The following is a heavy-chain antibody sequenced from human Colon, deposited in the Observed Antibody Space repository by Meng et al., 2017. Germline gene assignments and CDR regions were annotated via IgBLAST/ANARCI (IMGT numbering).Heavy chain of an antibody. J-gene: IGHJ4*02. V-gene: IGHV3-23*01. D-gene: IGHD3-22*01. CDR1: GFTWSNCA. Sequence: GESLKISCAASGFTWSNCAMSWVRQAPGQGLEWVSTITSDGSFTNYAGSVKGRFTISRDISKNSLYLQMHSLRAEDTAVYYCAKKTAGSGYQPFDSWGQGTLVPSPQ. CDR2: ITSDGSFT. CDR3: AKKTAGSGYQPFDS.